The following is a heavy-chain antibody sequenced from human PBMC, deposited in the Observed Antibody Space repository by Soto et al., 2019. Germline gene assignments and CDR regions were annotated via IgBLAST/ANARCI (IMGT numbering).Heavy chain of an antibody. V-gene: IGHV3-23*01. CDR3: AKEVDVWSGYLKGYLDY. Sequence: GGSLRLSCAASGFTFSSYAMSWVRQAPGKGLEWVSAISGSGGSTYYADSVKGRFTISRDNSKNTLYLQMNSLRAEDTAVYYCAKEVDVWSGYLKGYLDYWGQGTLVTVSS. D-gene: IGHD3-3*01. J-gene: IGHJ4*02. CDR1: GFTFSSYA. CDR2: ISGSGGST.